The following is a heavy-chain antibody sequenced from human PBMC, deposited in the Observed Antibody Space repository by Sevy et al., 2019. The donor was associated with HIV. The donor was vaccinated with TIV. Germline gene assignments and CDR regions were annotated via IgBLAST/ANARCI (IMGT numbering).Heavy chain of an antibody. Sequence: GGSLRLSCAASGFTFSSYGMHWVRQAPGKGLEWVAFIRYDGSNKYYADSVKGRFTISRDNSKNTLYLQMNSLRAKDTAVYYCAKDPYYYDSSGYYKDYYYYGMDVWGQGTTVTVSS. CDR2: IRYDGSNK. CDR1: GFTFSSYG. J-gene: IGHJ6*02. CDR3: AKDPYYYDSSGYYKDYYYYGMDV. D-gene: IGHD3-22*01. V-gene: IGHV3-30*02.